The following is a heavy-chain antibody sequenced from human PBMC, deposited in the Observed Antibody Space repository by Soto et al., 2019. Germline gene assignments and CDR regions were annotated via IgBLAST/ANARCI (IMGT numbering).Heavy chain of an antibody. CDR1: GLNFEKCS. Sequence: PGGSLRLSCAASGLNFEKCSMNWVRQPPGKGPEWLASISPSSTYIRYADSVKGRFTISRDNARNSLSLQMMNLRADDTAIYYCATDTGDIEVVPATTWGQGTLVTVPS. V-gene: IGHV3-21*04. D-gene: IGHD2-15*01. CDR3: ATDTGDIEVVPATT. J-gene: IGHJ4*02. CDR2: ISPSSTYI.